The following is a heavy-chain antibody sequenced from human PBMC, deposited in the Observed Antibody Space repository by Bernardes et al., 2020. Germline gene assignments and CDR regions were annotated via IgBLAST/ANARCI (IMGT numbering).Heavy chain of an antibody. CDR2: MTPNSGNT. Sequence: VQVSCKASGDTFTRYDINWLRQATVQGLEWMGWMTPNSGNTGYAQKFQGRVTMTRNTSISTAYMELSSVRSEDTAVYYCARGLSSGWYHYFDYWGQGTLVTVSS. D-gene: IGHD6-19*01. CDR3: ARGLSSGWYHYFDY. J-gene: IGHJ4*02. CDR1: GDTFTRYD. V-gene: IGHV1-8*01.